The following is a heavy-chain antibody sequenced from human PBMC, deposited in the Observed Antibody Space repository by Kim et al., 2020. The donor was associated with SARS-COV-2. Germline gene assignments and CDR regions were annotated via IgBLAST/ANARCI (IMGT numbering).Heavy chain of an antibody. J-gene: IGHJ4*02. D-gene: IGHD3-10*01. Sequence: SYAQEFQGRVTMTRDTSTSPVYMELSSLRSEDTAVYYCARERPRSGTFGYWGQGTLVTVSS. V-gene: IGHV1-46*01. CDR3: ARERPRSGTFGY.